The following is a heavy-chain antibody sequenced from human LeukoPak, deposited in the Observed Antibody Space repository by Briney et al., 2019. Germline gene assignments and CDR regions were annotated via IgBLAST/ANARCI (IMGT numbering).Heavy chain of an antibody. V-gene: IGHV3-23*01. CDR1: GFTFSSYA. Sequence: GGSLRLSCAASGFTFSSYAMNWVRQAPGKGLEWVSAISGSGSTYYADSVKGRFTISRDNSKNTLFLQMNNLRAEDTATYYCAKDPGATAAGYYMDVWGKGTTVTVSS. D-gene: IGHD6-13*01. CDR3: AKDPGATAAGYYMDV. CDR2: ISGSGST. J-gene: IGHJ6*03.